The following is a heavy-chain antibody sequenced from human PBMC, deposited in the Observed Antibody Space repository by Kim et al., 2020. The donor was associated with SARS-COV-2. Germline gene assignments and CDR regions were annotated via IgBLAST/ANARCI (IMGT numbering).Heavy chain of an antibody. CDR2: INSDGRDA. J-gene: IGHJ6*02. D-gene: IGHD6-13*01. CDR3: ARVAATGRGVDV. Sequence: GGSLRLSCTASGFTFSRNWMYWVRQAPGKGLVWVSRINSDGRDAIYADSVKGRFTISRDNAKNTLFLQMNSLRDEDTAVYYCARVAATGRGVDVWGQGTTVTVSS. CDR1: GFTFSRNW. V-gene: IGHV3-74*01.